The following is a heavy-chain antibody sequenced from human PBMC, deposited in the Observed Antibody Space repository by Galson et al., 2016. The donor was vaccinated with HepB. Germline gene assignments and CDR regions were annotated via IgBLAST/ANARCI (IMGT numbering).Heavy chain of an antibody. CDR3: GLVQDEMPTIFDF. CDR2: ISGSGGST. J-gene: IGHJ4*02. D-gene: IGHD3-3*01. V-gene: IGHV3-23*01. Sequence: SLRLSCAASGFTFSSYGMYWVRQAPGKGLEWVSAISGSGGSTHYADSVQGRFTISRDNSKNTLFLQLNTLRADDTAAYYCGLVQDEMPTIFDFWGQGALVTVSS. CDR1: GFTFSSYG.